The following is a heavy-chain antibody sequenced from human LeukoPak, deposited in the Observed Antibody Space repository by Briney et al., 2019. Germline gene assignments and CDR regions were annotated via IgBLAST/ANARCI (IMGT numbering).Heavy chain of an antibody. CDR3: ARDEGTSILWW. D-gene: IGHD2-21*01. CDR2: INPSGGST. CDR1: GYTFINYY. V-gene: IGHV1-46*01. J-gene: IGHJ1*01. Sequence: GASVKVSCKASGYTFINYYMHWVRQAPGQGLEWMGIINPSGGSTSYAQKFQGRVTMTRDTSTSTVYMELSSLRSEDTAVYYCARDEGTSILWWWGQGTLVTVSS.